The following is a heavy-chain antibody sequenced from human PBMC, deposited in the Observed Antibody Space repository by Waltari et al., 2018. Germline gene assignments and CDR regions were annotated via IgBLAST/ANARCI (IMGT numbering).Heavy chain of an antibody. CDR2: IYYSGST. D-gene: IGHD6-13*01. Sequence: QLQLQESGPGLVKPSETLSLTCTVSGGSISSSSYYWGWIRQPPGKGLEWIGSIYYSGSTYYNPSRKSRVTISVDTSKNQFSRKLSSGTAADTAVYYCARQDYSSSRLDNWFDPWGQGTLVTVSS. CDR3: ARQDYSSSRLDNWFDP. CDR1: GGSISSSSYY. J-gene: IGHJ5*02. V-gene: IGHV4-39*07.